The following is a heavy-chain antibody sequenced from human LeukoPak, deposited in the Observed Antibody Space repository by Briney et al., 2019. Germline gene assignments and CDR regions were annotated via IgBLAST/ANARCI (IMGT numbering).Heavy chain of an antibody. J-gene: IGHJ3*02. CDR3: ARETDYDYVWGSYRGGAFDI. CDR1: GFTFSSYA. D-gene: IGHD3-16*02. V-gene: IGHV3-30*04. Sequence: GGSLRLSCAASGFTFSSYAMHWVRQAPGKGLEWVAVISYDGSNKYYADSVKGRFTISRDNSKNTLYLQMNSLRAEDTAVYYCARETDYDYVWGSYRGGAFDIWGQGTMVTVSS. CDR2: ISYDGSNK.